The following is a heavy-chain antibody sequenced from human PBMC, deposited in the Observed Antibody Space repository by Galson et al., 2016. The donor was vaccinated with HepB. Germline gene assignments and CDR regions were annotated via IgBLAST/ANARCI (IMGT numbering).Heavy chain of an antibody. CDR3: ARHLDSSGWPRSDY. CDR1: GYPFTAYY. D-gene: IGHD6-19*01. Sequence: QSGAEVKKPGESLKISCKGSGYPFTAYYIGCVRQMPGRGLEWMGIIYPGDSDTRYSPSFQGQVTISADKSISTAYLQWNSLKASDTAMYYCARHLDSSGWPRSDYWGQGTLVTVSS. J-gene: IGHJ4*02. V-gene: IGHV5-51*01. CDR2: IYPGDSDT.